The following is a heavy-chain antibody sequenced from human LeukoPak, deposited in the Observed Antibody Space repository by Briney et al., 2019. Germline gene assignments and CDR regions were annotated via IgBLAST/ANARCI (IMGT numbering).Heavy chain of an antibody. CDR1: GFTFSNAW. Sequence: GGSLRLSCEGSGFTFSNAWMTWVRQAPGKGLEWVSYISSSSSTIYYADSVKGRFTISRDNAKNSLYLQMNSLRAEDTAVYYCARVPFDILTGYYRGGDYWGQGTLVTVSS. D-gene: IGHD3-9*01. CDR3: ARVPFDILTGYYRGGDY. CDR2: ISSSSSTI. V-gene: IGHV3-48*01. J-gene: IGHJ4*02.